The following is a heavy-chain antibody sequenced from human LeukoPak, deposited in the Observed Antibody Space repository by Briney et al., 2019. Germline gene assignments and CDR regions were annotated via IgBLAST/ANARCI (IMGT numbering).Heavy chain of an antibody. V-gene: IGHV4-59*01. CDR3: ARGKKNYYDSSGYID. CDR2: IYYSGST. CDR1: GGSISSYY. Sequence: PSETLSLTCTVSGGSISSYYWSWIRQPPGKGLEWIGYIYYSGSTNYNPSLKSRVTISVDTSKNQFSLKLSSVTAADTAVYYCARGKKNYYDSSGYIDWGQGTLVTVSS. J-gene: IGHJ4*02. D-gene: IGHD3-22*01.